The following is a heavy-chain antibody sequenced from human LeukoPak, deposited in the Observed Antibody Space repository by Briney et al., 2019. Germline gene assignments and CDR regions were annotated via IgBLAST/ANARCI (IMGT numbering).Heavy chain of an antibody. V-gene: IGHV3-72*01. CDR2: IRNKVNSYTT. CDR3: VAMLRGVGY. D-gene: IGHD3-10*01. J-gene: IGHJ4*02. Sequence: QPGGSLRLSCAASGFTFSDHFMDWVRQAPGKGLEWVGRIRNKVNSYTTEYAASVEGRFTISRDDSKNSLYLQMNSLKTEDTAVYYCVAMLRGVGYWGQGTLVTVSS. CDR1: GFTFSDHF.